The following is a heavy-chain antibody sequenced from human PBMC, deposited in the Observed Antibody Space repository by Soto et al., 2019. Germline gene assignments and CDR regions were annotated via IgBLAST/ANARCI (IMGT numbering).Heavy chain of an antibody. J-gene: IGHJ6*03. CDR2: LNTGNGNT. Sequence: QVQLVQSGAEVEKPRASVKVSCEASAYSFTSYAIHWVRQAPGQRLEWMGWLNTGNGNTKYSHKFQGRLTITGDTSANTACMELSSLKSEDTVVYYCARGITAQEDYYYYMDVWGKGTTVTVSS. CDR1: AYSFTSYA. CDR3: ARGITAQEDYYYYMDV. D-gene: IGHD1-20*01. V-gene: IGHV1-3*04.